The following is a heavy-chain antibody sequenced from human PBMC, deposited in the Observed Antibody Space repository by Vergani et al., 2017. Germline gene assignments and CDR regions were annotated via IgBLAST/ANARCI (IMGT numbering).Heavy chain of an antibody. D-gene: IGHD2-2*01. CDR3: TRLQDIVVVPAATKYYYYMDV. Sequence: EVQLLESGGGLVQPGGSLKLSCAASGFTFSGSAMHWVRQASGKGLEWVGRIRSKANSYATAYAASVKGRFTISRDDSKNTAYLQMNSLKTEDTAVYYCTRLQDIVVVPAATKYYYYMDVWGKGTTVTVSS. CDR1: GFTFSGSA. J-gene: IGHJ6*03. V-gene: IGHV3-73*01. CDR2: IRSKANSYAT.